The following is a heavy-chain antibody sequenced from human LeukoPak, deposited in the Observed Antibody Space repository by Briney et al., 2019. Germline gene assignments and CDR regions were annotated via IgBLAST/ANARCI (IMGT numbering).Heavy chain of an antibody. V-gene: IGHV4-39*01. D-gene: IGHD5-24*01. J-gene: IGHJ5*02. Sequence: LETLSLTCTVSGGSISSISYYWGWIRQPPGKGLEWIGSMYHNGSTYYNPSLKSRVTISVDTSKNQFSLKLSSVTAADTAVYYCARHPSGRMWLQQGGWFDPWGQGTLVTVSS. CDR3: ARHPSGRMWLQQGGWFDP. CDR1: GGSISSISYY. CDR2: MYHNGST.